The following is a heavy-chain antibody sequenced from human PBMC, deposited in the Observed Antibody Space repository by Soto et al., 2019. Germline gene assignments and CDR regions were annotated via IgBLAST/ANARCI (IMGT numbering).Heavy chain of an antibody. CDR2: ISGSGGST. V-gene: IGHV3-23*01. J-gene: IGHJ4*02. CDR1: GFTFSSYA. CDR3: AKSSGYCSGGSCYWVWYYFDY. Sequence: GGSLRLSCAASGFTFSSYAMSWVRQAPGKGLEWVSAISGSGGSTYYADSVKGRFTISRDNSKNTLYLQMNSLRAEDTAVYYCAKSSGYCSGGSCYWVWYYFDYWGQGTLVTVSS. D-gene: IGHD2-15*01.